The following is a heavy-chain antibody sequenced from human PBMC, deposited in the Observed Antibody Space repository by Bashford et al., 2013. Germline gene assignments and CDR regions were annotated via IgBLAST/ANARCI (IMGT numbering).Heavy chain of an antibody. D-gene: IGHD3-22*01. CDR1: GGTFSSSA. Sequence: VASVKVSCKASGGTFSSSAISWVRQAPGQGLEWLGRIIPIVGKGNYPQHYQGRVTITADISTSTVYLELSSLRSEDTAVYYCARGEGNYYDTSGYWGFYWGQGTLVTVSS. J-gene: IGHJ4*02. CDR3: ARGEGNYYDTSGYWGFY. V-gene: IGHV1-69*04. CDR2: IIPIVGKG.